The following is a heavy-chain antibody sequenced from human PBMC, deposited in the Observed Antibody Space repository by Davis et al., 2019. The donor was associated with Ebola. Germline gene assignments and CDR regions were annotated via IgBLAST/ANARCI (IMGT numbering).Heavy chain of an antibody. CDR3: ARYPGMAAAGTGYYYGMDV. CDR2: INHSGST. V-gene: IGHV4-34*01. J-gene: IGHJ6*02. Sequence: MPSETLSLTCAVYGGSFSGYYWSWIRLPPGKGLEWIGEINHSGSTNYNPSLKSRVTISVDTSKNQVSLKLSSVTAADTAVYYCARYPGMAAAGTGYYYGMDVWGQGTTVTVSS. D-gene: IGHD6-13*01. CDR1: GGSFSGYY.